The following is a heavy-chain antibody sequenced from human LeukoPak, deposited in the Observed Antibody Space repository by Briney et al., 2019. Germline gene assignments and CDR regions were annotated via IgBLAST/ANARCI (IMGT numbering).Heavy chain of an antibody. J-gene: IGHJ4*02. D-gene: IGHD4-11*01. CDR2: IWSDGSNK. CDR3: AKDAETGFDYRNSLEQ. V-gene: IGHV3-33*06. CDR1: AFTFSNYG. Sequence: GGSLRLSCAASAFTFSNYGMHWVRQAPGKGLEWVAVIWSDGSNKYYADSVKGRFTISRDNFKNTVSLQMNSLRTGDTAVYYCAKDAETGFDYRNSLEQWGQRSLVTVSS.